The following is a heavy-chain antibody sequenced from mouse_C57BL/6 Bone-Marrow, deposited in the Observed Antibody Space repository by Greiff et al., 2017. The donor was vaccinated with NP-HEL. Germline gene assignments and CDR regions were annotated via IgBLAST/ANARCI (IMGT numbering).Heavy chain of an antibody. V-gene: IGHV6-3*01. J-gene: IGHJ2*01. CDR2: IRLKSDNYAT. Sequence: EVKLQESGGGLVQPGGSMKLSCVASGFTFSNYWMNWVRQSPEKGLEWVAQIRLKSDNYATHYAESVKGRFTISRDDSKSSVYLQMNNLRAEDTGIYYCTEGGYYGGRYFDYWGQGTTLTVSS. D-gene: IGHD2-3*01. CDR3: TEGGYYGGRYFDY. CDR1: GFTFSNYW.